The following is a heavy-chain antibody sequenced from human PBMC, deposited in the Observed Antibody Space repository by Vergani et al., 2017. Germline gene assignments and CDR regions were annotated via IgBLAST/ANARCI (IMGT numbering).Heavy chain of an antibody. D-gene: IGHD3-10*01. J-gene: IGHJ6*02. V-gene: IGHV4-59*01. CDR1: GGSISSYY. CDR2: IYYSGST. CDR3: ARDKGGSGSYLNYYYYYGMDV. Sequence: QVQLQESGPGLVKPSETLSLTCTVSGGSISSYYWSWIRQPPGKGLEWIGYIYYSGSTNYNPSLKSRVTISVDTSKNQFSLKLSSVTAADTAVYYYARDKGGSGSYLNYYYYYGMDVWGQGTTVTVSS.